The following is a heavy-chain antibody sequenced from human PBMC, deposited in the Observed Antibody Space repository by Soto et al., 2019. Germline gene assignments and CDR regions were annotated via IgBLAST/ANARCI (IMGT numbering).Heavy chain of an antibody. Sequence: GGSLRLSCAASGFTFSSYGMHWVRQAPGKGLEWVAVIWYDGSNKYYADSVKGRFTISRDNSKNTLYLQMNSLRAEDTAVYYCARGRGSSEPFDYWGQGTLVTVSS. D-gene: IGHD6-25*01. CDR3: ARGRGSSEPFDY. J-gene: IGHJ4*02. CDR1: GFTFSSYG. CDR2: IWYDGSNK. V-gene: IGHV3-33*01.